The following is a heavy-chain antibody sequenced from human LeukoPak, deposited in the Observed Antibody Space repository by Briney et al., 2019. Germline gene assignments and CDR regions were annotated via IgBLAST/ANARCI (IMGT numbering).Heavy chain of an antibody. CDR2: IYYSGIT. Sequence: SETLSLTCIVSGDSISSSNYYWGWIRQPPGKGLEWVGSIYYSGITYYRSSLKSRVTISVDTSKNQFSLKLSVVTAADTAVYYCARHDTDVPQGDFFDYWGQGTLVTVSS. CDR1: GDSISSSNYY. D-gene: IGHD5-18*01. CDR3: ARHDTDVPQGDFFDY. V-gene: IGHV4-39*01. J-gene: IGHJ4*02.